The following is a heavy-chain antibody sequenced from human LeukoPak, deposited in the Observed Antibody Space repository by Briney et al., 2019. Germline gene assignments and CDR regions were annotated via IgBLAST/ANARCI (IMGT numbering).Heavy chain of an antibody. Sequence: SETPSLTCAVYGGSFSGYYWSWIRQPPGKGLEWIGEINHSGSTNYNPSLKSRVTISVDTSKNQFSLKLSSVTAADTAVYYCARASAGPRYCSSTSCTRSGYYYYYMDVWGKGTTVTVSS. CDR2: INHSGST. D-gene: IGHD2-2*01. V-gene: IGHV4-34*01. CDR3: ARASAGPRYCSSTSCTRSGYYYYYMDV. J-gene: IGHJ6*03. CDR1: GGSFSGYY.